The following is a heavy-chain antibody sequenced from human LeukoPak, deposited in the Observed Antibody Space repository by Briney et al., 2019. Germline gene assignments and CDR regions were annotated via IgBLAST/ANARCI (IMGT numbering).Heavy chain of an antibody. CDR1: GNTFTSYG. J-gene: IGHJ6*04. CDR3: ASPQGPYYYGMDV. Sequence: ASVKVSCKASGNTFTSYGISWVRQAPEQGLEWMGWISAYNGNTNYAQKLQGRVTMTTDTSTSTAYMELRSLRSDDTAVYYCASPQGPYYYGMDVWGKGTTVTVSS. V-gene: IGHV1-18*04. CDR2: ISAYNGNT.